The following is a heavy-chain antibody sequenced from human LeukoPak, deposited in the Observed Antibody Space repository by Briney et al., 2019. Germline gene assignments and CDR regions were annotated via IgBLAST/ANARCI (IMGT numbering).Heavy chain of an antibody. J-gene: IGHJ5*02. CDR1: GASFSGYY. V-gene: IGHV4-34*01. D-gene: IGHD1-7*01. CDR3: ARGRRNWNYGGNWFDP. Sequence: KPSETLSLTCAVYGASFSGYYWTWIRQPPGKGLEWIGEINHSGNTIYNPSLKNRVSISLDTSKNQFSLNLTSVTAADTAFYYCARGRRNWNYGGNWFDPWGQGTLVTVSS. CDR2: INHSGNT.